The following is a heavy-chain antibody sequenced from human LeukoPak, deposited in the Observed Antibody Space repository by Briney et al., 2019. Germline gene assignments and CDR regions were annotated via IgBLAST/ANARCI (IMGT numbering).Heavy chain of an antibody. V-gene: IGHV1-18*01. Sequence: APVKVSGKASGYTFTSYGISWARQAPGQGLEWMGWISAYNGNTNYAQKLQGRVTMTTDTSTSTAYMELRSLRSDDTAVYYCARDLTGTFDYWGQGTLVTVSS. D-gene: IGHD4-11*01. CDR2: ISAYNGNT. J-gene: IGHJ4*02. CDR1: GYTFTSYG. CDR3: ARDLTGTFDY.